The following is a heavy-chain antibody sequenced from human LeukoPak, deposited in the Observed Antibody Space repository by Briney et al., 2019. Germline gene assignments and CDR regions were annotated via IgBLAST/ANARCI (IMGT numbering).Heavy chain of an antibody. CDR3: VKDPRDTYGTNWFVS. Sequence: GGSLRLSCVAWGFIFWNYAMSWVRQAPGKGLQWVSQIRGTGGATWYAGFARDRFTISRDNSKKTLYLQMSGLRVEDTAMYYCVKDPRDTYGTNWFVSWGQGTLLIVSS. J-gene: IGHJ5*01. CDR2: IRGTGGAT. CDR1: GFIFWNYA. D-gene: IGHD2-21*01. V-gene: IGHV3-23*01.